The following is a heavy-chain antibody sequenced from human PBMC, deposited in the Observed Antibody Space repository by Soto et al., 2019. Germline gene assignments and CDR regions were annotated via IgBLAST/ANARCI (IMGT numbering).Heavy chain of an antibody. J-gene: IGHJ4*02. CDR3: ARHQSDILTPFDY. V-gene: IGHV4-39*01. Sequence: SETLSLTCTVYGGSISSSSYYWGWIRQPPGKCLEWVGSIYYSGSTYYNPSLKSRVTISVDTSKNQFSLKLSSVTAADTAVYYCARHQSDILTPFDYWGQGTLVTVSS. D-gene: IGHD3-9*01. CDR1: GGSISSSSYY. CDR2: IYYSGST.